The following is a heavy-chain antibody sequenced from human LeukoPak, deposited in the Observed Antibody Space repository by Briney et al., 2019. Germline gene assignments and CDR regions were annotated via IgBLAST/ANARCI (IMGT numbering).Heavy chain of an antibody. Sequence: GGSLRLSCAASGFSFSNYAMSWVRQAPGKGLEWVSGISGSGTGKYYAASVKGRFTISRENSRNTLYLQMSSLRAEDTAAYYCAKDGAVTVTTVFDYWGQGTPVTVSS. CDR1: GFSFSNYA. CDR2: ISGSGTGK. D-gene: IGHD4-17*01. J-gene: IGHJ4*02. CDR3: AKDGAVTVTTVFDY. V-gene: IGHV3-23*01.